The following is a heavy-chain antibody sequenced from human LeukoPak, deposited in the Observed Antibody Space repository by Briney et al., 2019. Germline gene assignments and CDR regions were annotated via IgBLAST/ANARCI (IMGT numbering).Heavy chain of an antibody. J-gene: IGHJ1*01. V-gene: IGHV1-8*01. CDR1: GYTFTSND. Sequence: ASVKVSCKASGYTFTSNDINWVRQATGQGLEWMGWMNPNSGNTGYAQKFQGRVTMTRNTSISTAYMELSSLRSEDTAVYYCARGPGIGVLRFLEWLLQDWGQGTLVTVSS. CDR3: ARGPGIGVLRFLEWLLQD. CDR2: MNPNSGNT. D-gene: IGHD3-3*01.